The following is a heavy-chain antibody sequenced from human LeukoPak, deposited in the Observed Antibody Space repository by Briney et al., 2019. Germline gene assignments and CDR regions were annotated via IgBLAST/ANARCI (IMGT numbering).Heavy chain of an antibody. V-gene: IGHV3-23*01. J-gene: IGHJ4*02. CDR3: AKVGQQLEFDY. D-gene: IGHD6-13*01. Sequence: GGSLRLSCAASGFTFSSYAMSWVRQAPGKGLEWVSAISGSGGSTYYADSVKGGFTIARDNSKNTLYLQMNSLRAEDTAVYYCAKVGQQLEFDYWGQGTLVTVSS. CDR2: ISGSGGST. CDR1: GFTFSSYA.